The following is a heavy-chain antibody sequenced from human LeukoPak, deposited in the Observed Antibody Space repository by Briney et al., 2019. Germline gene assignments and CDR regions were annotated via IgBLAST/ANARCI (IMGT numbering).Heavy chain of an antibody. CDR2: INPNSGGT. CDR1: GYTFTGYY. Sequence: AASVKVSCKASGYTFTGYYMHRVRQAPGQGLEWMGWINPNSGGTNYAQKFQGRVTMTRDTSISTAYMELSRLRSDDTAVYYCARDSAMHRGYDFEVEYYYYYMDVWGKGTTVTVSS. V-gene: IGHV1-2*02. CDR3: ARDSAMHRGYDFEVEYYYYYMDV. D-gene: IGHD5-12*01. J-gene: IGHJ6*03.